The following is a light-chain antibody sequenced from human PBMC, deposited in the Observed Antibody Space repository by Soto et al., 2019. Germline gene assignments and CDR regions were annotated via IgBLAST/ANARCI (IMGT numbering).Light chain of an antibody. CDR1: QTISSW. CDR3: QHYNSYSEA. CDR2: KAS. Sequence: DIQMTQSPSTLSGSVGDRVTITCRASQTISSWLAWYQQTPGKAPKLLIYKASTLKSGVPSRFSGSGSGTEFTLTISSLQPDDFETYYCQHYNSYSEAFGQGTKVDIK. V-gene: IGKV1-5*03. J-gene: IGKJ1*01.